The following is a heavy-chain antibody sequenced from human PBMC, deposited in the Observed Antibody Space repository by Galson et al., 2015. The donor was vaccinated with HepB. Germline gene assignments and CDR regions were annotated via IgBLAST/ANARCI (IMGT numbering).Heavy chain of an antibody. CDR2: IHYSGST. D-gene: IGHD2-2*01. J-gene: IGHJ4*02. CDR3: ARFLGFCSSPSCCRGPHYLDN. Sequence: TLSLTCTVSGGSVTSDGYYWNWIRQQPGKGLEWIGHIHYSGSTYYNPSLESQVTISADTSKNQFSLKVTSVTAADTAVYYCARFLGFCSSPSCCRGPHYLDNWGRGTLVTVSS. V-gene: IGHV4-31*01. CDR1: GGSVTSDGYY.